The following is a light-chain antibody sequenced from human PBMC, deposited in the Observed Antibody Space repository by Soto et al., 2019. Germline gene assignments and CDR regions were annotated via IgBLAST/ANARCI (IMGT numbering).Light chain of an antibody. CDR1: SSDVGSSNG. CDR3: SSYTSSSTYV. Sequence: QSALTQPPSVSGSPGQSVAISCTGTSSDVGSSNGVSWYQQPPGTAPKLMIYDVSNRPSGVPDRFSGSKSGNTASLTISGLQAEEEADYYCSSYTSSSTYVFGTGTKLPVL. V-gene: IGLV2-18*02. J-gene: IGLJ1*01. CDR2: DVS.